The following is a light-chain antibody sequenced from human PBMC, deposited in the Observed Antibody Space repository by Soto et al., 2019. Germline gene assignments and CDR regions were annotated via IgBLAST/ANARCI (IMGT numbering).Light chain of an antibody. J-gene: IGLJ1*01. V-gene: IGLV2-14*01. CDR1: SSDVGGYNY. Sequence: QSALTQPASVSGSPGQSITISYTGTSSDVGGYNYVSWYQQHPGKAPKLMIYDVSYRPSGVSDRFSGSKSGNTASLTISGLQSEDEADYYCDSYTSGSSYVFGTGTKLTVL. CDR3: DSYTSGSSYV. CDR2: DVS.